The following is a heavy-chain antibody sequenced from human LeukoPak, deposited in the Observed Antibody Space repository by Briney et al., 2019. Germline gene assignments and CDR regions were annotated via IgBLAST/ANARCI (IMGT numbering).Heavy chain of an antibody. Sequence: PGGSLRLSCAASGFTFSSYSMNWVRQAPGKGLEWVSYISSSSSTIYYADSVKGRFTISRDNAKNSLYLQMNSLRAEDTAVYYCARGSSGWYVDAVGYWGQGTLVTVSS. CDR2: ISSSSSTI. CDR3: ARGSSGWYVDAVGY. J-gene: IGHJ4*02. V-gene: IGHV3-48*01. CDR1: GFTFSSYS. D-gene: IGHD6-19*01.